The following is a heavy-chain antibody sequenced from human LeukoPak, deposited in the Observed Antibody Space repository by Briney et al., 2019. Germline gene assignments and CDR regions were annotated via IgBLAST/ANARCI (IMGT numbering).Heavy chain of an antibody. Sequence: GGSLRLSCAASGFTFSSYWMSWVRQAPGKGLEWVANIKQDGSEKYYVDSVKGRFTISRDNAKNSLYLQMNSLRAEDTAVYYCARPPIAAAGTATDYWGQGTLVTVSS. CDR2: IKQDGSEK. J-gene: IGHJ4*02. CDR1: GFTFSSYW. CDR3: ARPPIAAAGTATDY. D-gene: IGHD6-13*01. V-gene: IGHV3-7*01.